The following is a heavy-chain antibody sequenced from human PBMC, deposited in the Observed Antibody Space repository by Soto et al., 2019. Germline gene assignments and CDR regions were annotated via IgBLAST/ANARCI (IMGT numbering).Heavy chain of an antibody. Sequence: LRLSCAASGFTFSSYWMHWVRQAPGKGLVWVSRINSDGSSTSYADSVKGRFTISRDNAKNTLYLQMNSLRAEDTAVYYCALLPNYYDSSEPLDYWGQGTLVTVSS. V-gene: IGHV3-74*01. CDR3: ALLPNYYDSSEPLDY. J-gene: IGHJ4*02. CDR2: INSDGSST. D-gene: IGHD3-22*01. CDR1: GFTFSSYW.